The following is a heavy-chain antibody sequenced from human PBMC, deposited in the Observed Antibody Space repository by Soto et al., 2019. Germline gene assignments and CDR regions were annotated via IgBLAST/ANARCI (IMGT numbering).Heavy chain of an antibody. J-gene: IGHJ6*02. CDR1: GGTLSSYA. V-gene: IGHV1-69*13. Sequence: SVKVSCKASGGTLSSYAISWVRQAPGQGLEWMGGIIPIFGTANYAQKFQGRVTITADESTSTAYMELSSLRSEDTAVYYCARASLVATSFYYYYGMDVWGQGTTVTVSS. D-gene: IGHD5-12*01. CDR2: IIPIFGTA. CDR3: ARASLVATSFYYYYGMDV.